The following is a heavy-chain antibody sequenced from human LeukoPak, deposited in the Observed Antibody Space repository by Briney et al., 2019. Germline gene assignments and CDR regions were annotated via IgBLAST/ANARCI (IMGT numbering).Heavy chain of an antibody. J-gene: IGHJ5*02. CDR3: ARDPFYYSSHP. V-gene: IGHV4-4*09. CDR1: GGSISSYY. D-gene: IGHD3-10*01. Sequence: SETLSLTCSVSGGSISSYYWSWIRQPPGKGLEWIGYIYTSGSTNYNPSLKSRVTISVDTSKNQFSLKLISVTAADTAVYYCARDPFYYSSHPWGQGTLVTVSS. CDR2: IYTSGST.